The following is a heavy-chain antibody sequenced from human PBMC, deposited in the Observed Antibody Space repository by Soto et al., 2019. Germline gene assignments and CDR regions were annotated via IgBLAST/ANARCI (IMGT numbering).Heavy chain of an antibody. CDR1: GGSISSGDYY. Sequence: PSETLSLTCTVSGGSISSGDYYWSWIRQPPGKGLEWIGYIYYSGSTYYNPSLKSRVTISVDTSKNQFSLKLSSVTAADTAVYYCARDHRRTIFGVVIRDYYGMDVWGQGTTVTV. D-gene: IGHD3-3*01. CDR2: IYYSGST. CDR3: ARDHRRTIFGVVIRDYYGMDV. J-gene: IGHJ6*02. V-gene: IGHV4-30-4*01.